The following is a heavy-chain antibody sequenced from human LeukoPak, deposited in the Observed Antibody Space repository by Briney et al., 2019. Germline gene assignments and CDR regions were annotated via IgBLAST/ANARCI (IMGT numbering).Heavy chain of an antibody. D-gene: IGHD5-12*01. CDR3: ASVRVATIIFDY. J-gene: IGHJ4*02. Sequence: PSETLSLTCTVSGGSISSYSWSWIRQPPGKGLEWIGYISYSGGTNYNPSLKSRVSISVDTSTNHFSLKLSPVAAADTALYYSASVRVATIIFDYWGQRTAVTVSS. CDR1: GGSISSYS. CDR2: ISYSGGT. V-gene: IGHV4-59*01.